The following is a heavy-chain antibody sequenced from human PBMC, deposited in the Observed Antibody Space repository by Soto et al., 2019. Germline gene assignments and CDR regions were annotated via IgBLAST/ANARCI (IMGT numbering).Heavy chain of an antibody. CDR2: IYYSGST. V-gene: IGHV4-59*08. CDR1: GVSISSYY. D-gene: IGHD6-6*01. CDR3: ARQSIAAHSYFDC. J-gene: IGHJ4*02. Sequence: SETLSLTCTVSGVSISSYYWSWIRQPPGKGLEWIGYIYYSGSTNYNPSLKSRVTISVDTSKNQFSLKLSSVTAADTAVYYCARQSIAAHSYFDCWGQGTLVTVSS.